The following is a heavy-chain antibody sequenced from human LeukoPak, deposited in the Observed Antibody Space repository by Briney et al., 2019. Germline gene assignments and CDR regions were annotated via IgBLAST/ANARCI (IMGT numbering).Heavy chain of an antibody. V-gene: IGHV3-7*01. CDR1: GFTFSSYW. D-gene: IGHD3-10*01. CDR2: IKQDGSEK. J-gene: IGHJ3*02. CDR3: ARDYITMVRGVPAFDI. Sequence: GGSLRLSCAPSGFTFSSYWMSWVRQAPGKGLEWVANIKQDGSEKYYVDSVKGRFTISRDNVKNSLYLQMNSLRAEDTAVYYCARDYITMVRGVPAFDIWGQGTMDTVSS.